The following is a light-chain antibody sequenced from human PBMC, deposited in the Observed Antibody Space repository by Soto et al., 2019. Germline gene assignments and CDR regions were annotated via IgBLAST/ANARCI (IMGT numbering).Light chain of an antibody. Sequence: DIQMTQSPSSVSASVGDTVTIICRANEGMTRFLNWYQQKPGKAPKLLIYKASNLESGVPSRFSGSGSGTEFTLTISSLQPDDFAAYYCQQYNSFPWTFGQGTKVDIK. CDR1: EGMTRF. V-gene: IGKV1-5*03. CDR2: KAS. CDR3: QQYNSFPWT. J-gene: IGKJ1*01.